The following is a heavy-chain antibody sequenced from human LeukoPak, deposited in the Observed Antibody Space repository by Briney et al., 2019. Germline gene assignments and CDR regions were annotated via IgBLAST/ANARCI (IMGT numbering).Heavy chain of an antibody. CDR2: INHSGST. CDR3: ARVRGYKKDY. D-gene: IGHD3-10*01. J-gene: IGHJ4*02. CDR1: GGSIGTYY. Sequence: PSETLSLTCSVSGGSIGTYYWSWIRQPPGKGLEWIGEINHSGSTNYNPSLKSRVTISVDTSKNQFSLKLSSVTAADTAVYYCARVRGYKKDYWGQGTLVTVSS. V-gene: IGHV4-34*01.